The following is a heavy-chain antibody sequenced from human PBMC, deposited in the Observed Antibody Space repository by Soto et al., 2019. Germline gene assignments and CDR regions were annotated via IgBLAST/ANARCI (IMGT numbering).Heavy chain of an antibody. V-gene: IGHV3-72*01. D-gene: IGHD1-7*01. J-gene: IGHJ4*02. CDR3: ARSIPGTTSFDS. CDR1: GFTFSDYY. CDR2: SRDKGNSYST. Sequence: EVHLVESGGGLVQPGGSLRLSCAGSGFTFSDYYIDWVRQAPGKGLEWVGRSRDKGNSYSTDYAASVKGRFTVSRVTSKNSLYLQMNSLKADDTALYYCARSIPGTTSFDSWGQGTLVTVSS.